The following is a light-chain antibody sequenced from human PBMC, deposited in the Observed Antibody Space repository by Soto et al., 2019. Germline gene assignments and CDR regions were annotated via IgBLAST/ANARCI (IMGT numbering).Light chain of an antibody. CDR2: AAS. Sequence: EIVLTQSPGTLSLSPGERATLSCMASQSVSSTYLSWYQQKPGQAPRLLIDAASGRETGIPVTFSGSGSGTDFTLTISRLVPEDFAVYYCQQYDSSPYTFGQGTKLEIK. V-gene: IGKV3-20*01. CDR1: QSVSSTY. J-gene: IGKJ2*01. CDR3: QQYDSSPYT.